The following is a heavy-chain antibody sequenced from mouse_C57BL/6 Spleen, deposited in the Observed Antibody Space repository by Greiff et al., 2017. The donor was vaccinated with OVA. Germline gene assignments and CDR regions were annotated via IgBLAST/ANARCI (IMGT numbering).Heavy chain of an antibody. Sequence: QVHVKQSGPELVKPGASVKLSCKASGYTFTSYDINWVKQRPGQGLEWIGWIYPRDGSTKYNEKFKGKATLTVDTSSSTAYMELHSLTSEDSAVYFCAREDDYDESPFAYWGQGTLVTVSA. V-gene: IGHV1-85*01. D-gene: IGHD2-4*01. J-gene: IGHJ3*01. CDR2: IYPRDGST. CDR1: GYTFTSYD. CDR3: AREDDYDESPFAY.